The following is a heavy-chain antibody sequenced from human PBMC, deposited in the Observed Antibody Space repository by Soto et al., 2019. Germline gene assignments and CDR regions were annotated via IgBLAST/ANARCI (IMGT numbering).Heavy chain of an antibody. J-gene: IGHJ4*02. CDR2: IFGNGET. CDR3: AKDRVPDGRWNFDY. D-gene: IGHD2-2*01. V-gene: IGHV3-23*01. Sequence: EVQLLESGGGLVQPGGSLRLSCATSGFALSTYTMNWVRQAPGRGLEWVAGIFGNGETVYADSMKGRITISKDNSKNLLFSQMTSLTVDHTAVSFCAKDRVPDGRWNFDYWGLGTLVTVSS. CDR1: GFALSTYT.